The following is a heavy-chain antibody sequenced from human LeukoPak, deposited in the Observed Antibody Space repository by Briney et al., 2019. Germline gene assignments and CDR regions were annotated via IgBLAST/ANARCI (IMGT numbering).Heavy chain of an antibody. CDR3: AKDLGYCGGDCSILSYFCY. CDR1: GFTFSSYA. CDR2: ISGSGGST. V-gene: IGHV3-23*01. D-gene: IGHD2-21*02. Sequence: TGGSLRLSCAASGFTFSSYAMSWVRQAPGKGLEWVSAISGSGGSTYYADSVKGRFTIAIDNSKNTLYLQMNSLRAEDTAVYYCAKDLGYCGGDCSILSYFCYSDQHSLVTVSS. J-gene: IGHJ4*02.